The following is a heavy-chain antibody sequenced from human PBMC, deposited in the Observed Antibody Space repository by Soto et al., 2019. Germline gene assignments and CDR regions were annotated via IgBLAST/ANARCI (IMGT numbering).Heavy chain of an antibody. CDR1: GFTFSSYA. J-gene: IGHJ6*02. V-gene: IGHV3-30-3*01. D-gene: IGHD3-10*01. Sequence: GGSLRLSCAASGFTFSSYAMHWVRQAPGKGLEWVAVISYDGSNKYYADSVKGRFTISRDNSKNTLYLQMNSLRAEDTAVYYCARVGGIFYGSGTPMSGSDYYYGMDVWGQGTTVTVSS. CDR2: ISYDGSNK. CDR3: ARVGGIFYGSGTPMSGSDYYYGMDV.